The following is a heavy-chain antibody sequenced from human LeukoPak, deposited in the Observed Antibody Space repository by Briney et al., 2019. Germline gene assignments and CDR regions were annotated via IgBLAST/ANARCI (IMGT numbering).Heavy chain of an antibody. CDR2: IYYSGGT. CDR1: GGSISSYY. Sequence: PSETLSLTCTVSGGSISSYYWSWIRQPPGKGLEWVGYIYYSGGTSYNPSLKSRVTISVDTSKNQFSLKLSSVTAADTAVYYCAGGGIAARVTDAFDIWGQGTMVTVSS. CDR3: AGGGIAARVTDAFDI. V-gene: IGHV4-59*01. D-gene: IGHD6-6*01. J-gene: IGHJ3*02.